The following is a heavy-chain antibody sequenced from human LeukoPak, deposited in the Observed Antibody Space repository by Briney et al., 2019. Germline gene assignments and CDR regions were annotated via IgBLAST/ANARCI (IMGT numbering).Heavy chain of an antibody. J-gene: IGHJ4*02. CDR3: ARGEQLGEYFDY. V-gene: IGHV1-69*06. D-gene: IGHD6-6*01. Sequence: SVKVSCKASGGTFSNYAISWVRQAPGQGVEWVGGISPIFGTANYAQKFQGRVTITADKSTSTAYTALSSLRSEDTAVYYFARGEQLGEYFDYWGQGTLVTVSS. CDR2: ISPIFGTA. CDR1: GGTFSNYA.